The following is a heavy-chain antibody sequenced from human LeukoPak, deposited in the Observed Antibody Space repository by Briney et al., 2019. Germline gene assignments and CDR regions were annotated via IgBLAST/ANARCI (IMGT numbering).Heavy chain of an antibody. D-gene: IGHD4-17*01. CDR1: GFGFSTCG. V-gene: IGHV3-66*01. Sequence: PGGSLRLSCAASGFGFSTCGMHWVRQAPGKGLEWVSVIYSGGSTYYADSVKGRFTISRDNSKNTLYLQMNSLRAEDTAVYYCARSRTTVTKDPLDYWGQGTLVTVSS. CDR2: IYSGGST. CDR3: ARSRTTVTKDPLDY. J-gene: IGHJ4*02.